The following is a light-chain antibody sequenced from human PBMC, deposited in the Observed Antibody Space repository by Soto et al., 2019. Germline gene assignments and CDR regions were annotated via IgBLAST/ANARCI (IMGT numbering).Light chain of an antibody. CDR3: QQYESTPPT. CDR2: WAS. V-gene: IGKV4-1*01. J-gene: IGKJ2*01. Sequence: DIVMTQSPDSLAVSLGERATINCKSSQSVLYSSHNKNYLAWYQQRPGQPPKLLIYWASTRESGVPDRFSRSGSGTDFTLTITSLQAEDVAVYYCQQYESTPPTFGQGTKLEIK. CDR1: QSVLYSSHNKNY.